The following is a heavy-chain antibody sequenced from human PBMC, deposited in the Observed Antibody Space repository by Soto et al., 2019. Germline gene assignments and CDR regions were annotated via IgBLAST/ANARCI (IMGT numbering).Heavy chain of an antibody. D-gene: IGHD1-7*01. CDR1: GAYVSDFS. J-gene: IGHJ1*01. Sequence: SETLSLTCTVSGAYVSDFSWSWIRQPAGKGLEWIGRITVNGITQYTPSFRSRVTMSMDTSRNQFSLNLQSATAADTALYYCARESGENWTYEAHWGQGTLVTVSS. V-gene: IGHV4-4*07. CDR3: ARESGENWTYEAH. CDR2: ITVNGIT.